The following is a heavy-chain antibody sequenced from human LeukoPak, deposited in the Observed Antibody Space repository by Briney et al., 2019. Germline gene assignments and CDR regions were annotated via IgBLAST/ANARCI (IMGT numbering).Heavy chain of an antibody. D-gene: IGHD2-15*01. Sequence: GAPLQISCKGSGYSFTSYWIGWVRQMPAKGLEWMGIIYPGDSETRYSPSFQGQVFISADKSISTAYLQWSSMKASDTAMYYCARQRPLGYCSGGSCPFDYWGQGTLVTVSS. CDR1: GYSFTSYW. CDR2: IYPGDSET. CDR3: ARQRPLGYCSGGSCPFDY. J-gene: IGHJ4*02. V-gene: IGHV5-51*01.